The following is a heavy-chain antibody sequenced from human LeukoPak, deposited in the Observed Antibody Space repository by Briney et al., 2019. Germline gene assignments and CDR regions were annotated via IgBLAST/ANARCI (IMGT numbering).Heavy chain of an antibody. CDR1: GFTFSTYS. J-gene: IGHJ4*02. CDR3: ARVRPIDDSSGYYGRGVDY. V-gene: IGHV3-48*04. D-gene: IGHD3-22*01. CDR2: RTDSSSTI. Sequence: PGGSLRLSCAASGFTFSTYSMKWVRQTPGKGLRWISFRTDSSSTIAYVDSVKGRFTISRDNAKNSLYLQMNSLRAEDTALYYCARVRPIDDSSGYYGRGVDYWGQGTLVTVSS.